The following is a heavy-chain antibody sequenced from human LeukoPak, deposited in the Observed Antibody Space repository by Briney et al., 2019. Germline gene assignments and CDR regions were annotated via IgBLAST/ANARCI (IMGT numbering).Heavy chain of an antibody. CDR1: GYTFTSYD. CDR3: ARDQSRGYGFDY. V-gene: IGHV1-8*01. D-gene: IGHD3-22*01. J-gene: IGHJ4*02. CDR2: MSPNSGNT. Sequence: GASVKVSCKASGYTFTSYDINWVRQAPGQGLEWMGWMSPNSGNTGYAQKFQGRVTMTRSTSIGTAYMELGSLRSEDTAVYYCARDQSRGYGFDYWGQGTLVTVSS.